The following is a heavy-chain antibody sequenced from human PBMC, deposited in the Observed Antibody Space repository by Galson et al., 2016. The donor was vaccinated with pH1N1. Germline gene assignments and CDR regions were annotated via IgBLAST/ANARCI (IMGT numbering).Heavy chain of an antibody. J-gene: IGHJ6*02. V-gene: IGHV3-7*01. Sequence: GKGLEWVANIKQDGSVKYYVDSVKGRFTISRDNAKNSLYLQMNSLTGEDTAVYYCARKGLPDVWSQGTTVTVSS. CDR3: ARKGLPDV. CDR2: IKQDGSVK.